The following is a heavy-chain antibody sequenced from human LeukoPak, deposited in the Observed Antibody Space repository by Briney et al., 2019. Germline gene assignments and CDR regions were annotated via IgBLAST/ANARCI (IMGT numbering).Heavy chain of an antibody. D-gene: IGHD1-26*01. J-gene: IGHJ4*02. V-gene: IGHV3-53*01. CDR3: ARWREGSHYFDY. CDR1: GFTVSSNY. CDR2: IYSGGST. Sequence: GGSLRLSCAASGFTVSSNYMSWVRQAPGKGLEWVSVIYSGGSTYYADSVKGRFTISRDNSKNTLYLQMNSLRAEDTAVYYCARWREGSHYFDYWGQGTLVTVSS.